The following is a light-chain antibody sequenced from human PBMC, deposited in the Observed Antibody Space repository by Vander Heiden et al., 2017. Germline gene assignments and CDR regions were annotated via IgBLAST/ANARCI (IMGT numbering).Light chain of an antibody. CDR2: AAS. Sequence: DIQMTPSPSSLSASVGDRVTITCRASQSISSYLNWYQQKPGKAPKLLIFAASSLQSGVPSSFSGSGSGTDFTITISSLQPEDFVTYYCEQSYSPRLTFGGGTKVEIK. J-gene: IGKJ4*01. V-gene: IGKV1-39*01. CDR3: EQSYSPRLT. CDR1: QSISSY.